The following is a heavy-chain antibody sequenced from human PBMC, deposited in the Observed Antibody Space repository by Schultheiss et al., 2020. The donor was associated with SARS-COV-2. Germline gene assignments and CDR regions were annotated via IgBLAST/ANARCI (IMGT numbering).Heavy chain of an antibody. V-gene: IGHV4-39*01. Sequence: SETLSLTCSVSGGSLNTGSYYWTWIRQPPGKGLEWIGSAHHTGSTYYNPSLKSRVTISVDTSKNQFSLKLSSVTAADTAVYYCARHYSGYSSGWYAFDYWGQGTLVTVSS. CDR3: ARHYSGYSSGWYAFDY. J-gene: IGHJ4*02. D-gene: IGHD6-19*01. CDR2: AHHTGST. CDR1: GGSLNTGSYY.